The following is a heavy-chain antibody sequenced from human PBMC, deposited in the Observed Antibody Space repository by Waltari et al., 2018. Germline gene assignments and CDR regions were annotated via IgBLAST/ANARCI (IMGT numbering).Heavy chain of an antibody. Sequence: QVQLVQSGAEVRKPGASVKVSCKASGYTFTNYDLNWVRLAAGQGPAWMGWMNPDNGNTGFAQKFQGRVTMTRDTSMTTAYMELSSLRSDDTAVYYCARAPRNWGFDFWGQGTLVIVSS. V-gene: IGHV1-8*02. CDR3: ARAPRNWGFDF. CDR1: GYTFTNYD. CDR2: MNPDNGNT. J-gene: IGHJ4*02. D-gene: IGHD7-27*01.